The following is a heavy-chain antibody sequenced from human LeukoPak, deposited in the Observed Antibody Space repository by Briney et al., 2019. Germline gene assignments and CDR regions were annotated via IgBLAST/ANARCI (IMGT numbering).Heavy chain of an antibody. Sequence: SETLSLTCTVSGGSLSSSSTSYWGWIRQPPGKGLEWIGSISYSGTTYYNPSLKSRVTISVDTSKNQFSLKLNSVTAADTAVFYCAANSADYNTLGSSYKVWGQGTLVTVSS. CDR3: AANSADYNTLGSSYKV. D-gene: IGHD3-10*01. J-gene: IGHJ4*02. V-gene: IGHV4-39*01. CDR2: ISYSGTT. CDR1: GGSLSSSSTSY.